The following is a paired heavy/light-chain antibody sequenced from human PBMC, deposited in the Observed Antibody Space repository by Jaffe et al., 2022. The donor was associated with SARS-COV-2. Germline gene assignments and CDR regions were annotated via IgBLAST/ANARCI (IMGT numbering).Light chain of an antibody. CDR1: SSDFGGYNY. Sequence: QSALTQPASVSGSPGQSITISCTGTSSDFGGYNYVSWYQQHPGKAPKLLIYDVTTRPSGISNRFSGSKSANTASLTISGLQPEDEAYYHCSSYASSTTLRFGTGTKVTVL. V-gene: IGLV2-14*03. CDR3: SSYASSTTLR. J-gene: IGLJ1*01. CDR2: DVT.
Heavy chain of an antibody. J-gene: IGHJ4*02. Sequence: QVQLQQWGAGLLKPSETLSLTCAVYGGSFSGYYWSWIRQPPGKGLEWIGEVNHGEYSNYNASLKSRVTISLDTSKNQFSLKLKSVTAADTALYYCARLKIRRFLRGDFDSWGQGTLVTVSS. CDR3: ARLKIRRFLRGDFDS. CDR2: VNHGEYS. CDR1: GGSFSGYY. V-gene: IGHV4-34*02.